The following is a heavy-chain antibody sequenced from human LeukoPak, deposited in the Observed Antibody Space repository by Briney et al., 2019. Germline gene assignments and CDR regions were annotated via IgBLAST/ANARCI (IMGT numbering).Heavy chain of an antibody. Sequence: GGSLRLSCAASGFTFSSYAMHWVRQAPGKGLEWVAVIPYDGSNKYYADSVKGRFTISRDNSKNTLYLQMNSLRAEDTAVYYCAARQGTKLNNWFDPWGQGTLVTVSS. CDR2: IPYDGSNK. V-gene: IGHV3-30-3*01. D-gene: IGHD2-8*01. CDR1: GFTFSSYA. CDR3: AARQGTKLNNWFDP. J-gene: IGHJ5*02.